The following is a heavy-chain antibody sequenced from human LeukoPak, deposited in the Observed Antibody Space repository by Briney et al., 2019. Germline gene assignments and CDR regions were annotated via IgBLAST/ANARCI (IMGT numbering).Heavy chain of an antibody. V-gene: IGHV4-59*01. Sequence: SETLSLTCTVSGGSISSYYWSWIRQPPGKGLEWIGYIYFSGNTDYNPSLKSRVTISVDTSKNRFSLKLSSVTAADTAVYYCARGERKDAFDIWGQGTMVTVSS. CDR3: ARGERKDAFDI. CDR1: GGSISSYY. D-gene: IGHD1-1*01. J-gene: IGHJ3*02. CDR2: IYFSGNT.